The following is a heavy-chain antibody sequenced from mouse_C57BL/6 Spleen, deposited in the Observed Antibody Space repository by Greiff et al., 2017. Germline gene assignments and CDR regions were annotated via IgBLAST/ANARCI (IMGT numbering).Heavy chain of an antibody. D-gene: IGHD1-1*01. J-gene: IGHJ2*01. Sequence: VPLHHSGPELVKPGASVKMSCKASGYTFTDYNMHWVKQSHGKSLEWIGYINPNNGGTSYNQKFKGKATLTVNKSSSTAYMELRSLTSEDSAVYYCARGDYGSRRENFDYWGQGTTLTVSS. CDR2: INPNNGGT. CDR1: GYTFTDYN. V-gene: IGHV1-22*01. CDR3: ARGDYGSRRENFDY.